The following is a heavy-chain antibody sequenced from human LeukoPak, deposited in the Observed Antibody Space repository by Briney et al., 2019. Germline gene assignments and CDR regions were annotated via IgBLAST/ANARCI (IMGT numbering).Heavy chain of an antibody. Sequence: GGSLRLSCAASGFTFSFYGMSWVRQAPGKGLEWVSGISGSGVRTYYADSVKGRFTISRDNSKNTMSMQMNSLRAGSTTVEYSAKAGASEGGYCTNGVCPENYWGQGTLVTVSS. V-gene: IGHV3-23*01. CDR2: ISGSGVRT. CDR1: GFTFSFYG. J-gene: IGHJ4*02. D-gene: IGHD2-8*01. CDR3: AKAGASEGGYCTNGVCPENY.